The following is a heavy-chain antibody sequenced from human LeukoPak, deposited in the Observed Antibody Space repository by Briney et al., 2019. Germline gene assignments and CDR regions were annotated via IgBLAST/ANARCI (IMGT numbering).Heavy chain of an antibody. V-gene: IGHV3-43*01. CDR3: AKVIGDTAMGSFDY. Sequence: GGSLRLSCAASGFTFDDYTMHWVRQAPGKGLEWVSLISWDGGSTYADSVKGRFTISRDNSKNSLYLQMNSLRTEDTALYYCAKVIGDTAMGSFDYWGQGTLVTVSS. D-gene: IGHD5-18*01. CDR2: ISWDGGST. CDR1: GFTFDDYT. J-gene: IGHJ4*02.